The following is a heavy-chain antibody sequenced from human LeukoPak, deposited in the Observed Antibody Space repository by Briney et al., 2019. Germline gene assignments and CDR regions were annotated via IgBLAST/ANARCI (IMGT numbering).Heavy chain of an antibody. V-gene: IGHV4-34*01. D-gene: IGHD3-22*01. CDR3: ARGLGDSSGYYFDY. CDR1: GGSFSGYY. CDR2: INHSGST. Sequence: SETLSLTCADHGGSFSGYYWSWIRQPPGKGLEWIGEINHSGSTNYNPSLKSRVTISVDTSKNQFSLKLSSVTAADTAVYYCARGLGDSSGYYFDYWGQGTLVTVSS. J-gene: IGHJ4*02.